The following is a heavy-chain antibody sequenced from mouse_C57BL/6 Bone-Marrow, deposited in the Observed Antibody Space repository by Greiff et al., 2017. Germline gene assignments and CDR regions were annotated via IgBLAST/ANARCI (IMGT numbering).Heavy chain of an antibody. D-gene: IGHD6-1*01. CDR2: IDPENGDT. Sequence: EVQLQQSGAELVRPGASVTLSCTASGFYIKDDYMHWVKQRPEKGLEWIGWIDPENGDTVYASKFQGKATITSDTAANTAYLQLSSLTSEDTAVYFCTAGGECGFDYWGQGTTLTVSS. CDR1: GFYIKDDY. CDR3: TAGGECGFDY. V-gene: IGHV14-4*01. J-gene: IGHJ2*01.